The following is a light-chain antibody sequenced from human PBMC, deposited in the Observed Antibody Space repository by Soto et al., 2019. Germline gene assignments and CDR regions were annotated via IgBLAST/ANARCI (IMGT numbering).Light chain of an antibody. CDR2: GVS. V-gene: IGKV3-20*01. CDR3: QQFGTSSLVT. Sequence: IVLTQSPGTLSLSPGERDTLSCRASQSVNTKYLAWYQQKPGQAPRLLISGVSSRATGIPDRFSGSGSGTDFILTISRVEPEDFAVYYCQQFGTSSLVTFGPGTKVDIK. CDR1: QSVNTKY. J-gene: IGKJ3*01.